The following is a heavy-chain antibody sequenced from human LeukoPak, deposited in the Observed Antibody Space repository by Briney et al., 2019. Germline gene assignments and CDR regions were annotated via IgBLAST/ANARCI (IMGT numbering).Heavy chain of an antibody. V-gene: IGHV4-34*01. CDR1: GGSFSGYY. J-gene: IGHJ4*02. D-gene: IGHD3-22*01. Sequence: SETLSLTCAVYGGSFSGYYWSWIRQPPGKGLEWIGEINHSGSTNYNPSLKSRVTISVDTSKNQFSLKLTSVTAADTAVYYCATSDAIGYLAGVLDYWGQGTLVTVSS. CDR3: ATSDAIGYLAGVLDY. CDR2: INHSGST.